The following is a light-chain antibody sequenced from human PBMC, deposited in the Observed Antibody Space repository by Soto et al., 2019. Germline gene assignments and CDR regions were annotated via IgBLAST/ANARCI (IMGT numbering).Light chain of an antibody. CDR2: GGT. Sequence: QSALTQPASVSGSPGQSITISCTGTSSDVGGYNYVSWYKQPPGIAPKLLIYGGTNRPSGVSTRFSGSKSGTTASLTISGLQAEDEADYHCSSYTSASTLLYRFGTGTKLTVL. V-gene: IGLV2-14*01. CDR1: SSDVGGYNY. CDR3: SSYTSASTLLYR. J-gene: IGLJ1*01.